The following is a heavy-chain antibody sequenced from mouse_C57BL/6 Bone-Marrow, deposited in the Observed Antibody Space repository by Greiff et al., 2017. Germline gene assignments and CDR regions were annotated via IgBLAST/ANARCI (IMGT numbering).Heavy chain of an antibody. Sequence: EVKLVESGGGLVKPGGSLKLSCAASGFTFSSYAMSRVRQTPEKRLEWVATISDGGSYTYYPDNVKGRFTISRDNAKNNLYLQMSHLKSEDTAMYYCARGGLPYYAMDYWGQGTSVTVSS. V-gene: IGHV5-4*03. J-gene: IGHJ4*01. D-gene: IGHD2-2*01. CDR3: ARGGLPYYAMDY. CDR1: GFTFSSYA. CDR2: ISDGGSYT.